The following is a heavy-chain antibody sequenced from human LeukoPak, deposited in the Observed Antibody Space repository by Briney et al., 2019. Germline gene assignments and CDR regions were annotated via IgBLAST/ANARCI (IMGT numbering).Heavy chain of an antibody. J-gene: IGHJ6*03. CDR2: IYTSGST. Sequence: SETLSLTCTVSGGSISSGSYYWSWIRQPAGKGLEWIGRIYTSGSTNYNPSLKSRVTISVDTSKNQFSLKLSSVTAADTAVYYCARTSAEAEDYYYYYYMDVWGKGTTATVSS. V-gene: IGHV4-61*02. CDR3: ARTSAEAEDYYYYYYMDV. CDR1: GGSISSGSYY.